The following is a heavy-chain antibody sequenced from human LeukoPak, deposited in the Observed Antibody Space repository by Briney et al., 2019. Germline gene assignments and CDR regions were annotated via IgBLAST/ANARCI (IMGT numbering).Heavy chain of an antibody. J-gene: IGHJ2*01. D-gene: IGHD5-24*01. CDR1: GFIFSSYG. Sequence: PGGSLRLSCAASGFIFSSYGMHWVRQAPDKGLEWVAFIRYDGSRKYYADSVKGRFTISRDNSKNTLYLQMNSLRAEDTAVYYCASVGATISWYFDLWGRGTLVTVSS. CDR2: IRYDGSRK. V-gene: IGHV3-30*02. CDR3: ASVGATISWYFDL.